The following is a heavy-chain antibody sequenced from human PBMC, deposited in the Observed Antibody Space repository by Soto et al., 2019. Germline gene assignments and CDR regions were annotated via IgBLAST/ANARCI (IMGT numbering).Heavy chain of an antibody. CDR3: AIASEVTHETLA. CDR2: IYYSGNT. Sequence: QVQLQESGPGLVNPSQTLSLTCTVSGGSINSDAYFWSWVRQHPGKGLEWIGYIYYSGNTYYNPSLKSRVSISLDTSKNQFSLKLKSATAADTGVYYCAIASEVTHETLAWGQGTMVTVAS. D-gene: IGHD2-21*01. V-gene: IGHV4-31*03. J-gene: IGHJ3*01. CDR1: GGSINSDAYF.